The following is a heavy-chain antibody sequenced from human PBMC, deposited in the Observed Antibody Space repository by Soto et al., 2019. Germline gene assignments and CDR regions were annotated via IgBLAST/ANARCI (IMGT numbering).Heavy chain of an antibody. CDR1: GFTFSSYG. Sequence: QVQLVESGGGVVQPGRSLRLSCAASGFTFSSYGMHWVRQAPGKGLEWVAVISYDGSNKYYADSVKGRFTISRDNSKNTLYLQMNSLRAEDTAVYYCAKDLQQLVVVYYYYYGMDVWGQGTTVTVSS. CDR2: ISYDGSNK. D-gene: IGHD6-13*01. V-gene: IGHV3-30*18. CDR3: AKDLQQLVVVYYYYYGMDV. J-gene: IGHJ6*02.